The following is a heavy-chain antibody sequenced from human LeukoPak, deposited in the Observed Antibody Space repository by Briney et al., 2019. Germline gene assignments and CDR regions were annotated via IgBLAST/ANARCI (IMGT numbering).Heavy chain of an antibody. CDR2: FDPEDGET. CDR3: ATELFGIAVDSFDY. J-gene: IGHJ4*02. D-gene: IGHD6-19*01. CDR1: GYTLTELS. Sequence: ASVKVSCKVSGYTLTELSMHWVRHAPGKGPEWMGGFDPEDGETIYAQKFQGRVTMTEDTSTDTAYMELSSLRSEDTAVYYCATELFGIAVDSFDYWGQGTLVTVSS. V-gene: IGHV1-24*01.